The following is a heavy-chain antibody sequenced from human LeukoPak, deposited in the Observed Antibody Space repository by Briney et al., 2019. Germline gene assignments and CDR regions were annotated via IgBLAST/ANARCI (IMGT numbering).Heavy chain of an antibody. CDR2: IYYSGST. J-gene: IGHJ4*02. D-gene: IGHD2-2*02. Sequence: SETLSLTCAVYGGSFSGYYWSWIRQPPGKGLEWIGYIYYSGSTYYNPSLKSRVTISVDTSKNQFSLKLSSVTAADTAVYYCARALLVPYCSSTSCYRVVQAYYFDYWGQGTLVTVSS. CDR3: ARALLVPYCSSTSCYRVVQAYYFDY. CDR1: GGSFSGYY. V-gene: IGHV4-30-4*08.